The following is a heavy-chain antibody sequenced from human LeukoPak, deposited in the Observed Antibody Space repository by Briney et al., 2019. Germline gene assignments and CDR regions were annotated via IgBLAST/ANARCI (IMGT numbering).Heavy chain of an antibody. J-gene: IGHJ3*02. CDR3: ARVFGWSDAFEI. D-gene: IGHD3-9*01. CDR1: GYSFTGNSGYY. Sequence: ASVKVSCKASGYSFTGNSGYYIHWVRQAPGQGLEWMGWIHPSSDGTKYAQKFQGRVTMTRDTSISTVYVEINGLRSDDTAIYYCARVFGWSDAFEIWGQGTLVTVSP. V-gene: IGHV1-2*02. CDR2: IHPSSDGT.